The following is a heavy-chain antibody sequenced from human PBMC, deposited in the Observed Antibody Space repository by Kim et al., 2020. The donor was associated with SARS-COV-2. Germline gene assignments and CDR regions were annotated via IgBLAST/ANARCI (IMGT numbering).Heavy chain of an antibody. V-gene: IGHV1-2*02. CDR3: ARGAAGAIFDY. J-gene: IGHJ4*02. CDR2: T. Sequence: TNDAKKCQGRVTMTRDTSISAAYMELSRLRSDDTSVYYCARGAAGAIFDYWGQGTLVTVSS. D-gene: IGHD6-13*01.